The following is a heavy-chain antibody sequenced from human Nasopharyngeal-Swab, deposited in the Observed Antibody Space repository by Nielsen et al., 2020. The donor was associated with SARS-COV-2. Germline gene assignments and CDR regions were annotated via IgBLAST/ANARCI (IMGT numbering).Heavy chain of an antibody. D-gene: IGHD1-26*01. CDR3: ARSVGSFYGQGAFDI. V-gene: IGHV3-49*01. Sequence: GGSLRLSCTTSGFTFDAYAMSWFRQAPGKGMEWVGFIRSKTSGGAPEYAASVKGRFTISRDGAESIAYLQMNSLETEDTGVYYCARSVGSFYGQGAFDIWGQGTMVTVSS. CDR2: IRSKTSGGAP. J-gene: IGHJ3*02. CDR1: GFTFDAYA.